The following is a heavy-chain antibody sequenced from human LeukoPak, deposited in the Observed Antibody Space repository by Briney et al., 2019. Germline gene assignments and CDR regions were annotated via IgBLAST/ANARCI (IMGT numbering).Heavy chain of an antibody. Sequence: ASVKVSCKASGGTFSSYAISWVRQAPGQGLEWMGGIIPIFGTANYAQKFQGRVTITADESTSTAYMELSSLRSEDTAVYYCARRGYSFVAFDIWGQGTMVTVSS. D-gene: IGHD5-18*01. CDR1: GGTFSSYA. V-gene: IGHV1-69*13. CDR3: ARRGYSFVAFDI. J-gene: IGHJ3*02. CDR2: IIPIFGTA.